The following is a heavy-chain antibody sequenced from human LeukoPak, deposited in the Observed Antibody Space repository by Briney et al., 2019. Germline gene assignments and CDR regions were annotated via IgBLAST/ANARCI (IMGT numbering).Heavy chain of an antibody. V-gene: IGHV4-34*01. CDR1: GGSFSGYY. CDR2: INHSGST. Sequence: SETLSLTCAVYGGSFSGYYWSWIRQPPGKGLEWIGEINHSGSTNYNPSLKSRVTISVDTSKNQFSLKLSSVTAADTAVYYCARNYDYVWGSYRQHYYVMDDWGKGTTVTVSS. J-gene: IGHJ6*04. D-gene: IGHD3-16*02. CDR3: ARNYDYVWGSYRQHYYVMDD.